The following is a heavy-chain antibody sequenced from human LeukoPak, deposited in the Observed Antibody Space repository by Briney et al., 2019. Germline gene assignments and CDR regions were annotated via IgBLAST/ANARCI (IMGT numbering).Heavy chain of an antibody. CDR2: ISYDGSNK. CDR1: GFTFGDYA. J-gene: IGHJ4*02. Sequence: GGSLRLSCTASGFTFGDYAMSWVRQAPGKGLEWVAVISYDGSNKYYADSVKGRFTISRDNSKNTLYLQMNSLRAEDTAVYYCAKDVYYGSGSYSYYFDYWGQGTLVTVSP. CDR3: AKDVYYGSGSYSYYFDY. V-gene: IGHV3-30*04. D-gene: IGHD3-10*01.